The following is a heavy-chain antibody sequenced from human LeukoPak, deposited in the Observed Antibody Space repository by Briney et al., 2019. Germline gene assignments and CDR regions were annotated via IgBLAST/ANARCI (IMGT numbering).Heavy chain of an antibody. CDR3: ARVPSAGYYGSGSYYSPAYYYYYMDV. CDR1: GGSISSSSYY. Sequence: PSETLSLTCTVSGGSISSSSYYWGWIRQPPGKGLEWIGSIYYSGSTYCNPSLKSRVTISVDTSKNQFSLKLSSVTAADTAVYYCARVPSAGYYGSGSYYSPAYYYYYMDVWGKGTTVTVSS. J-gene: IGHJ6*03. V-gene: IGHV4-39*07. CDR2: IYYSGST. D-gene: IGHD3-10*01.